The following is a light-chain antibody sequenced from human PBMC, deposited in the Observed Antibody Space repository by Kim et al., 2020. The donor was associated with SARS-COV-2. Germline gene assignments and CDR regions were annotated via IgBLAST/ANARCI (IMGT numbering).Light chain of an antibody. CDR3: QQNDAFPIT. Sequence: ASVGDRVTITCQATQVIRKFLNWYQQRPGKAPQLLIYDVSNLQTGVPSRFSGSGYGTEFALTISSLQPEDFATYYCQQNDAFPITFGQGTRLEIK. CDR1: QVIRKF. J-gene: IGKJ5*01. V-gene: IGKV1-33*01. CDR2: DVS.